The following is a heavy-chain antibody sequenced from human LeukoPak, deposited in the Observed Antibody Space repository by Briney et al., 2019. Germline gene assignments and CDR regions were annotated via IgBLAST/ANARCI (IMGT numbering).Heavy chain of an antibody. CDR3: ARDLGVYAGVIFDY. J-gene: IGHJ4*02. D-gene: IGHD2/OR15-2a*01. Sequence: SETLSLTCTVSGGSISSSSCYWGWIRQPPGKGLEWIGSIYYSGSTYYNPSLKSRVTISVDTSKNQFSLKLSSVTAADTAVYYCARDLGVYAGVIFDYWGQGTLVTVSS. CDR2: IYYSGST. CDR1: GGSISSSSCY. V-gene: IGHV4-39*07.